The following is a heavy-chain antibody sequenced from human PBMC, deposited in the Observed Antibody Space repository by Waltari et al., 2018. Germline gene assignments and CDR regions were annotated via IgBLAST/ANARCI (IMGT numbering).Heavy chain of an antibody. Sequence: QVQLVQSGAEVKKPGSSVKVSCKASGGTFSSYAISWVRQAPGQGLEWMGGIIPSLGIANYAQKFQGRVTMTADESTSTAYMELSSLRSEDTAGYYCARRLLVITTQALDWYFDLWGRGTLVTVSS. V-gene: IGHV1-69*04. J-gene: IGHJ2*01. CDR2: IIPSLGIA. D-gene: IGHD3-9*01. CDR1: GGTFSSYA. CDR3: ARRLLVITTQALDWYFDL.